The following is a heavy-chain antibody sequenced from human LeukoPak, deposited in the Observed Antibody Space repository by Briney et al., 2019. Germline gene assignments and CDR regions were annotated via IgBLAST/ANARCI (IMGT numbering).Heavy chain of an antibody. CDR1: GGTFSSYT. CDR3: ARGHLGGDFDY. Sequence: GASVKVSCKASGGTFSSYTISWVRQAPGQGLEWMGRIIPILGIANYAQKFQGRVTITADKSTSTAYMELSSLRSEDTAVYYCARGHLGGDFDYWGQGTLVTVSS. J-gene: IGHJ4*02. CDR2: IIPILGIA. V-gene: IGHV1-69*02. D-gene: IGHD3-16*01.